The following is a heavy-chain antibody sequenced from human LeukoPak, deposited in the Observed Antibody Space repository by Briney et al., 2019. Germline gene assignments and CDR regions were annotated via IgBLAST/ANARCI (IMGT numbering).Heavy chain of an antibody. D-gene: IGHD2-2*01. V-gene: IGHV4-39*01. CDR1: GGSISSSSYY. CDR2: IYYSGST. J-gene: IGHJ4*02. CDR3: ARLTSGYCSSTSCYGEGHFDY. Sequence: SETLSLTCTVSGGSISSSSYYWGWIRQPPGKGLEWMGSIYYSGSTYYNPSLKSRVTISVDTSKNQFSLKLSSVTAADTAVYYCARLTSGYCSSTSCYGEGHFDYWGQGTLVTVSS.